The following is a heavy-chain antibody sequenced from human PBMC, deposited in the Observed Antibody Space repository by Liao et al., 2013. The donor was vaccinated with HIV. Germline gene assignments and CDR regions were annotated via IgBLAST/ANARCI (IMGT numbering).Heavy chain of an antibody. CDR2: INHSGST. Sequence: QVQLQQWGAGLLKPSETLSLTCAVYGGSFSGYYWSWIRQPPGKGLEWIGEINHSGSTNYNPSLKSRVTISVDTSKNQFSLKLSSVTAADTAVYYCARGHPGWGSEGGYYFDYWGQGTLVTVSS. D-gene: IGHD3-16*01. J-gene: IGHJ4*02. V-gene: IGHV4-34*01. CDR3: ARGHPGWGSEGGYYFDY. CDR1: GGSFSGYY.